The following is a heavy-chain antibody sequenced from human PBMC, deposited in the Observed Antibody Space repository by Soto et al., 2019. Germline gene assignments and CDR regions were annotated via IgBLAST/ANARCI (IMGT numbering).Heavy chain of an antibody. CDR1: GYTFTSYA. D-gene: IGHD4-17*01. Sequence: ASVKVSCKASGYTFTSYAMHWVRQAPGQRLEWMGWINAGNGNTKYSQKFQGRVTITRDTSASTAYMELSSLRSEDMAVYYCARGAGYGDYLFDYWGQGTLVTVSS. V-gene: IGHV1-3*01. J-gene: IGHJ4*02. CDR3: ARGAGYGDYLFDY. CDR2: INAGNGNT.